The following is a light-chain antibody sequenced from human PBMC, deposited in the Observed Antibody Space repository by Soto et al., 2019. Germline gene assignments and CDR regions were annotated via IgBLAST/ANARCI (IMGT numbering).Light chain of an antibody. J-gene: IGLJ1*01. V-gene: IGLV1-40*01. CDR1: SSNIGAGYD. Sequence: QSAMTQPPSVSGAPGQRVTISCTGSSSNIGAGYDVHWYQQLPGTAPKLLIYVNRNRPSGVPDRFSGSKSGTSASLAITELQAEDEADYYCQSYDSSLSGYVFGTGTKLTVL. CDR2: VNR. CDR3: QSYDSSLSGYV.